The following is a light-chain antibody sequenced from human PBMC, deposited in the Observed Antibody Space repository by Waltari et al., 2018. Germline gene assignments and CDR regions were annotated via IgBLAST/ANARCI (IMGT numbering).Light chain of an antibody. J-gene: IGKJ1*01. Sequence: DIVMTQSPDSLAVSLGERATINCKSSQSLLHSSNNKNYLAWYQQKPGQPPALRFYWASTREAGVPDRLSGSGSGTDFNLTISSLQAEDVAVFYCQQYYSPPWTFGQGTKVEIK. V-gene: IGKV4-1*01. CDR1: QSLLHSSNNKNY. CDR3: QQYYSPPWT. CDR2: WAS.